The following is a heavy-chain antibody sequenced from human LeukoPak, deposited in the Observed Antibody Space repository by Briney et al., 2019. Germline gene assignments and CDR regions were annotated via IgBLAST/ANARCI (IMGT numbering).Heavy chain of an antibody. Sequence: SSGTLSLTCAVSGGSISSSNWWSLVRQPPGKGLEWIGEIYHSGSTNYNPSLKSRVTISIDKFKNQFSLKLSSLTAADTAVYYCASGSYSGSYYTAFDIWGQGTMVTVSS. CDR2: IYHSGST. D-gene: IGHD1-26*01. CDR1: GGSISSSNW. J-gene: IGHJ3*02. V-gene: IGHV4-4*02. CDR3: ASGSYSGSYYTAFDI.